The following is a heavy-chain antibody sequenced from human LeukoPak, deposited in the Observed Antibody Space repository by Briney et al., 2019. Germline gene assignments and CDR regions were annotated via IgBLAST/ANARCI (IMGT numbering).Heavy chain of an antibody. CDR2: INPNSGGT. CDR3: ARVGHWYDSSGYVDV. J-gene: IGHJ6*04. CDR1: GYTFTSYG. Sequence: ASVKVSCKASGYTFTSYGISWVRQAPGQGLEWMGWINPNSGGTNYAQKFQGRVTMTRDTSITTAYMELSRLKSDDTAVYYCARVGHWYDSSGYVDVWGKGTTVTVSS. V-gene: IGHV1-2*02. D-gene: IGHD3-22*01.